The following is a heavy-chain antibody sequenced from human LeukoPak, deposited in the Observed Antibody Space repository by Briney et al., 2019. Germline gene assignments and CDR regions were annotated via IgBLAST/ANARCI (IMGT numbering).Heavy chain of an antibody. Sequence: ASVKVSCKASGYTFTERGISWMRHVPGQGLEWMGWISATSGNTYYAQTFQDRVTMTTGASTSTAYMELRDLTIDDTAVYYCGKGSTGWSRDPWGQGTLVTVSS. V-gene: IGHV1-18*01. CDR2: ISATSGNT. CDR1: GYTFTERG. D-gene: IGHD6-19*01. J-gene: IGHJ5*02. CDR3: GKGSTGWSRDP.